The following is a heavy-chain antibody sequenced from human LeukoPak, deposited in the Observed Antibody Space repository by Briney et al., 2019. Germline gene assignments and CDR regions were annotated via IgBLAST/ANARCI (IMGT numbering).Heavy chain of an antibody. J-gene: IGHJ4*02. CDR1: GYTFTSYY. CDR2: INPSGGST. V-gene: IGHV1-46*01. Sequence: ASVKVSCKASGYTFTSYYMHWVRQAPGQGLEWMGIINPSGGSTSYAQKFQGRVTMTRDMSTSTVYMELSSLRSDDTAVYYCARSLGYCSSTSCSTTFDYWGQGTLVTVSS. D-gene: IGHD2-2*01. CDR3: ARSLGYCSSTSCSTTFDY.